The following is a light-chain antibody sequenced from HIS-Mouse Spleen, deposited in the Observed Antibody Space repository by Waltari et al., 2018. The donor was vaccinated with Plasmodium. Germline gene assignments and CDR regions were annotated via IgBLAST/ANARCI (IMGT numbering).Light chain of an antibody. CDR1: SSDVGGYNS. V-gene: IGLV2-14*01. CDR3: SSYTSSSTPYV. J-gene: IGLJ1*01. Sequence: QSALTPPASVSGSPGQSITISHTGTSSDVGGYNSVSRYQQHPGKAPKLMIYEVSNRPSGVSNRFSGSKSGNTASLTISGLQAEDEADYYCSSYTSSSTPYVFGTGTKVTVL. CDR2: EVS.